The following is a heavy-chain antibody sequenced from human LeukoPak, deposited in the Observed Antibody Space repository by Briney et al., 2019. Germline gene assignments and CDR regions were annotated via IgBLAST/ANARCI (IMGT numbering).Heavy chain of an antibody. V-gene: IGHV3-23*01. CDR1: GFTFSSYS. CDR3: AKGKNTGSYLSHVDY. J-gene: IGHJ4*02. CDR2: ITSSGIT. Sequence: GGSLRLSCAASGFTFSSYSMNWVRQAPGKGLEWVSGITSSGITYYADSVKGRFTVSRDNSKNTLYLQMNSLRTEDTALYYCAKGKNTGSYLSHVDYWGQGTLVTVSS. D-gene: IGHD3-10*01.